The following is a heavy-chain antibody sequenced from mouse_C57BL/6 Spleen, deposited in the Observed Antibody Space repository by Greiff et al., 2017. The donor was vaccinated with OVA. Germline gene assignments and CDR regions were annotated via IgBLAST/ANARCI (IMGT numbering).Heavy chain of an antibody. J-gene: IGHJ2*01. CDR3: ARGSFGTSYFDY. Sequence: QVQLQQSGAELVKPGASVKISCKASGYAFSSYWMNWVKQRPGKGLEWIGQIYPGDGDTNYNGKFKGKATLTADKSSSTAYMQLSSLTSEDSAVYFCARGSFGTSYFDYWGQGTTLTVSS. CDR1: GYAFSSYW. V-gene: IGHV1-80*01. D-gene: IGHD4-1*01. CDR2: IYPGDGDT.